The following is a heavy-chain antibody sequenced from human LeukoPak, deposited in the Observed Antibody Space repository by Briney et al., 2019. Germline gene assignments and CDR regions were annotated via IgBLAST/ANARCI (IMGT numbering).Heavy chain of an antibody. Sequence: GGSLRLSCAASGFTFSSYWMSWVRQAPGKGLEWVANIKQDGSEKYYVDSVKGRFTISRDNAKNSLYLQMNSLRAEDTAVYYCARDSDYYDSSGYYFNQDYWGQGTLVTVSS. D-gene: IGHD3-22*01. CDR2: IKQDGSEK. CDR3: ARDSDYYDSSGYYFNQDY. CDR1: GFTFSSYW. V-gene: IGHV3-7*01. J-gene: IGHJ4*02.